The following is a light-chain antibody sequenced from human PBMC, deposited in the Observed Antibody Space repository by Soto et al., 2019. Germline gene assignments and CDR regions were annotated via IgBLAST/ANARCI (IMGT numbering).Light chain of an antibody. J-gene: IGKJ5*01. CDR2: AAS. CDR1: QSISSY. V-gene: IGKV1-39*01. CDR3: QQSYRTPMIT. Sequence: DIQMTQSPSSLSASVGDRVTITCRASQSISSYLNWYQQKPGKAPKLLIYAASSLQSGVPSRFSGSGSGTDFTLAISSLQPEDFATYYCQQSYRTPMITFGQGTRLEIK.